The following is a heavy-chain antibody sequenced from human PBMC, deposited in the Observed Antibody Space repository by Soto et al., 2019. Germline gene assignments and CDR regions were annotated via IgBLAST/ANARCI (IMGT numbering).Heavy chain of an antibody. J-gene: IGHJ4*02. CDR2: IWYDGSNK. V-gene: IGHV3-33*08. Sequence: GGSLRLSCAASGFTLSRYAMSWVRQAPGKGLEWVAVIWYDGSNKYYADSVKGRFTISRDNSKNTLYLQMNSLRAEDTAVYYCARDPNYYDSSAPDWGQGTLVTVSS. D-gene: IGHD3-22*01. CDR1: GFTLSRYA. CDR3: ARDPNYYDSSAPD.